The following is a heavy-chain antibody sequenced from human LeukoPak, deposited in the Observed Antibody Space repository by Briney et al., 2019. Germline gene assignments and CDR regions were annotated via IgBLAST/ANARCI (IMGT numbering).Heavy chain of an antibody. V-gene: IGHV1-69*05. Sequence: PVKVSCKASGGTFSSYAISWVRQAPGQGLEWMGGIIPIFGTANYAQKFQGRVTITTDESTSTAYMELSSLRSEDTAVYYCARDSYYDSSGYFDYWGQGTLVTVSS. J-gene: IGHJ4*02. CDR3: ARDSYYDSSGYFDY. CDR2: IIPIFGTA. D-gene: IGHD3-22*01. CDR1: GGTFSSYA.